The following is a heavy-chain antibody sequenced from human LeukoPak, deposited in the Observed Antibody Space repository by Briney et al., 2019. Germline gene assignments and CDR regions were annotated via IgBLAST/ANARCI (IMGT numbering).Heavy chain of an antibody. CDR3: ARPYYDIWSAYVY. CDR1: GFTFRSYG. V-gene: IGHV3-64*01. Sequence: GSLRLSCSASGFTFRSYGMHWGRQAPGEGLEYVSAISNGGGSTHYAKPVKGRFTISRDNSKNTLYLQMGSLRAEDMAVYYCARPYYDIWSAYVYWGQGTLVTVSS. D-gene: IGHD3-3*01. CDR2: ISNGGGST. J-gene: IGHJ4*02.